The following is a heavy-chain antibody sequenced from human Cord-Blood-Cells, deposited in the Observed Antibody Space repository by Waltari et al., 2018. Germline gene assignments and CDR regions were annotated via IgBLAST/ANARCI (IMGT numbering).Heavy chain of an antibody. J-gene: IGHJ6*02. CDR2: IGTAGDT. Sequence: EVQLVESGGGLVQPGGSLRLSCAASGFTFSSYDMHWVRQATGKGLEWVSAIGTAGDTYYPGSVKGRFTSSRENAKNSLYRQMNSLRAGDTAVYYCARSLAAGNRLGPYYYGMDVWGQGTTVTVSS. D-gene: IGHD6-13*01. CDR1: GFTFSSYD. CDR3: ARSLAAGNRLGPYYYGMDV. V-gene: IGHV3-13*01.